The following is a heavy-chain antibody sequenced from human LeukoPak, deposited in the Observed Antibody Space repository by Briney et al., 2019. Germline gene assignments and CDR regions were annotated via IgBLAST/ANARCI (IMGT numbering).Heavy chain of an antibody. J-gene: IGHJ4*02. CDR3: AARRGAAAGTDYFDD. Sequence: PGRSLRLSCVASGFSFDDYAINWVRQAPGKGLEWVSGIRWKSGSIAYADSVKGRFTISRDNAKNSPYLQMNSLRVEDMALYYCAARRGAAAGTDYFDDWGQGTLVTVSS. V-gene: IGHV3-9*03. CDR1: GFSFDDYA. D-gene: IGHD6-13*01. CDR2: IRWKSGSI.